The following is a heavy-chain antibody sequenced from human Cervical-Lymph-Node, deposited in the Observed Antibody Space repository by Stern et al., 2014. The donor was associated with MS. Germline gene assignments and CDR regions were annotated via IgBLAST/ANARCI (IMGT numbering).Heavy chain of an antibody. CDR1: GFSFSRYA. Sequence: VQLAESGGGVVQPGRSLRLSCAASGFSFSRYAMHWVRQAPGKGLEWVALIWDDGSNPYYADSVTGRFTISRDNFKNTLYLQMNSLRAEDTAVYYCASAYSSSHYYFDYWGQGTLVTVSS. J-gene: IGHJ4*02. CDR2: IWDDGSNP. V-gene: IGHV3-33*01. D-gene: IGHD6-13*01. CDR3: ASAYSSSHYYFDY.